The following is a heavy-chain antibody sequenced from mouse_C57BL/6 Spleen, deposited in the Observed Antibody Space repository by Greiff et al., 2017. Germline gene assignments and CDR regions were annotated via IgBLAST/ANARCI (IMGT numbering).Heavy chain of an antibody. CDR2: INPSSGYT. J-gene: IGHJ3*01. V-gene: IGHV1-7*01. Sequence: GGEMAKPGASVKMSCKASGYTFTSYWMHWVKQRPGHGLEWIGYINPSSGYTKYNQKFKDKATFTADKSSSTAYMQLSSLTSEDSAVYDCARSDYYGSTWFAYWCQGTLVTVSA. D-gene: IGHD1-1*01. CDR3: ARSDYYGSTWFAY. CDR1: GYTFTSYW.